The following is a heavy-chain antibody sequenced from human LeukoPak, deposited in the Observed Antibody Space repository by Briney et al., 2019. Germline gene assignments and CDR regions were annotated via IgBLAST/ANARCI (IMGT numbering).Heavy chain of an antibody. CDR3: ARGSGGRTIWVVVPAAQSSNYYYYGMDV. D-gene: IGHD2-2*01. V-gene: IGHV3-30-3*01. CDR2: ISYDGSNK. CDR1: GFTFSGYA. J-gene: IGHJ6*02. Sequence: GGSLRLSCAASGFTFSGYAMHWVRQAPGKGLEWVAVISYDGSNKYYADSVKGRFTISRDNSKNTLYLQMNSLRAEDTAVYYCARGSGGRTIWVVVPAAQSSNYYYYGMDVWGQGTTVTVSS.